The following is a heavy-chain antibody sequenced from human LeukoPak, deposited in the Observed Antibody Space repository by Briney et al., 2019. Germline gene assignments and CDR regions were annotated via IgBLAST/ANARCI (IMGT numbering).Heavy chain of an antibody. J-gene: IGHJ4*02. CDR3: AKAPGYCSSTSCHHPGY. V-gene: IGHV3-30-3*01. CDR2: ISYDGSNK. Sequence: GGSLRLSCAASGFTFSSYAMHWVRQAPGKGLEWGAVISYDGSNKYYADSVKGRFTISRDNSKNTLYLQMNSLRAEDTAVYYCAKAPGYCSSTSCHHPGYWGQGTLVTVSS. CDR1: GFTFSSYA. D-gene: IGHD2-2*01.